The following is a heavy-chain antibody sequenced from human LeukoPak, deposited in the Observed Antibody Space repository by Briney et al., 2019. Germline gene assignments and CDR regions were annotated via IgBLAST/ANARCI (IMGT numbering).Heavy chain of an antibody. CDR1: GFTFSDYD. V-gene: IGHV3-21*06. Sequence: GGSLRLPCSASGFTFSDYDMNWLRQAPGKGLEWISAISGRSSHTYYGDSVKGRFSISRDNAKNLLYLQMNGLGAEDTAVYYCGRAFPPLRTSSAGDLWGQGTLVTVSS. D-gene: IGHD3-16*01. J-gene: IGHJ4*02. CDR2: ISGRSSHT. CDR3: GRAFPPLRTSSAGDL.